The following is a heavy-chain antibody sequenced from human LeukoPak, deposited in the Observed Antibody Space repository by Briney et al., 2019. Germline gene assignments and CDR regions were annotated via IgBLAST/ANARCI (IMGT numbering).Heavy chain of an antibody. CDR3: ALGPRGVRRLDY. Sequence: PSETLSLTCAVYGGSFSGYYWSWIRQPPGKGLEWIGEINHSGSTIYNPSLKSRVTISVDMSKNQFSLRLTSVTAADTAVYSCALGPRGVRRLDYWGQGTLVTVSS. J-gene: IGHJ4*02. CDR1: GGSFSGYY. D-gene: IGHD7-27*01. V-gene: IGHV4-34*01. CDR2: INHSGST.